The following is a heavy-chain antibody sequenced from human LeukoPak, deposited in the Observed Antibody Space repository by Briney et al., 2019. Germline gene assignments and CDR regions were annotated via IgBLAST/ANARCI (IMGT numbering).Heavy chain of an antibody. CDR3: AKDIGGGYCSSTSCPANFDY. V-gene: IGHV3-30*02. CDR2: IRYDGSNK. CDR1: GFTFSSYG. Sequence: GGSLRLSCAASGFTFSSYGMHWVRQAPGKGLEWVAFIRYDGSNKYYADSVKGRFTISRDNSKNTLYLQMNSLRAEDTAVYYCAKDIGGGYCSSTSCPANFDYWGQGTLVTVSS. J-gene: IGHJ4*02. D-gene: IGHD2-2*03.